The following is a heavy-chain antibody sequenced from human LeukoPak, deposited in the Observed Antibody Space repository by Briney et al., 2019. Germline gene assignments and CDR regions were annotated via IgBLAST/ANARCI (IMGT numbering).Heavy chain of an antibody. CDR1: GFTFGDYA. D-gene: IGHD3-22*01. Sequence: GGSLRLSCTASGFTFGDYAMSWVRQAPGKGLEWVGFIRSKAYGGTTEYAASVKGRFTISRDDSKSIAYLQMNSLKTEDTAVYYCTVSGYDYYYYYYMDVWGKGTTVTVSS. CDR2: IRSKAYGGTT. CDR3: TVSGYDYYYYYYMDV. J-gene: IGHJ6*03. V-gene: IGHV3-49*04.